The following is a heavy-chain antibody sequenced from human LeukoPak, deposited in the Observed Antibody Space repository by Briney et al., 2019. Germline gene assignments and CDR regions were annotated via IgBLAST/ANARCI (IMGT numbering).Heavy chain of an antibody. D-gene: IGHD5-18*01. CDR1: GGSISSGSYY. Sequence: PSQTLSLTCTVSGGSISSGSYYWSWIRQPAGKGLKWIGRIYASGSTNYNPSPKSRVTISVDTSKNQFSLKLSSVTAADTAVYYCARHSRGYSYGVLLFDIWGQGTMVTVSS. J-gene: IGHJ3*02. CDR3: ARHSRGYSYGVLLFDI. V-gene: IGHV4-61*02. CDR2: IYASGST.